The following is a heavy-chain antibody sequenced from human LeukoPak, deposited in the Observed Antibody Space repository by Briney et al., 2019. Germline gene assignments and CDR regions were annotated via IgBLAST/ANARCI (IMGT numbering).Heavy chain of an antibody. CDR2: ISGSGGST. J-gene: IGHJ3*02. V-gene: IGHV3-23*01. D-gene: IGHD5-24*01. Sequence: GGSLRLSCAASGFTFSSYGMSWVRQAPGKGLEWVSAISGSGGSTYYADSVKGRFTVSRDNAKNSLYLQMNSLRAEDTAVYYCARSSIDGYNLIDAFDMWGQGTMVTVSS. CDR1: GFTFSSYG. CDR3: ARSSIDGYNLIDAFDM.